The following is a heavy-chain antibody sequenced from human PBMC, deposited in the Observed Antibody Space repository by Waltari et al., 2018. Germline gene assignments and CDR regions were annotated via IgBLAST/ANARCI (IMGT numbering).Heavy chain of an antibody. CDR1: VFPFSSYV. V-gene: IGHV3-30*04. D-gene: IGHD3-22*01. Sequence: QVQLVVSGRGVVQPGKSLSLCCAASVFPFSSYVLHWVRQAPGKGLEWVAVISYNERNIYYVDSVKGRFTISRDNSKKMLYLQMNSLRAEDTAVYYCARDYCDRRNCHGMDVWGQGTTVTVSS. CDR3: ARDYCDRRNCHGMDV. J-gene: IGHJ6*02. CDR2: ISYNERNI.